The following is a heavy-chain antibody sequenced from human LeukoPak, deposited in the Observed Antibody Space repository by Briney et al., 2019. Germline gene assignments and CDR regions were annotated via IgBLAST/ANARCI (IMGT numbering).Heavy chain of an antibody. CDR3: AKDAGSSGEFDY. CDR2: IKQDGSEK. CDR1: GFTFSSYW. J-gene: IGHJ4*02. V-gene: IGHV3-7*03. Sequence: GGSLRLSCAASGFTFSSYWMSWVRQAPGKGLEWVANIKQDGSEKYYVDSVKGRFTISRDNSKNSLYLQMNSLRAEDTALYYCAKDAGSSGEFDYWGQGTLVTVSS. D-gene: IGHD6-13*01.